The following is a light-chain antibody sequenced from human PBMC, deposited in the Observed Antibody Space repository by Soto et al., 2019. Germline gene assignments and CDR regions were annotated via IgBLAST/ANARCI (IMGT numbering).Light chain of an antibody. CDR2: GAS. J-gene: IGKJ5*01. CDR3: QQYGSSPPIT. CDR1: QSVSSSY. Sequence: EIVLKHSPGTLSLSPWERATLSSSASQSVSSSYLAWYQQKPGQAPRLLIYGASSRATGIPDRFSGSGSGTDFTLTISRLEPEDFAVYYCQQYGSSPPITFGQGTRLEI. V-gene: IGKV3-20*01.